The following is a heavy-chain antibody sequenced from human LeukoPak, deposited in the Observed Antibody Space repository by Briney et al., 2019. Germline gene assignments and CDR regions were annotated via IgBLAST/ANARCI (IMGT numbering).Heavy chain of an antibody. CDR2: MNPNSGNT. Sequence: ASVKVSCKASGYTFTSYDINWVRQATGQGLEWMGWMNPNSGNTGYAQKLHGRVTITVDESTSIAYMELSSLRSEDTAVYYCARSPTTVTPNYYYYYMDVWGKGTTVTVSS. V-gene: IGHV1-8*03. D-gene: IGHD4-17*01. J-gene: IGHJ6*03. CDR3: ARSPTTVTPNYYYYYMDV. CDR1: GYTFTSYD.